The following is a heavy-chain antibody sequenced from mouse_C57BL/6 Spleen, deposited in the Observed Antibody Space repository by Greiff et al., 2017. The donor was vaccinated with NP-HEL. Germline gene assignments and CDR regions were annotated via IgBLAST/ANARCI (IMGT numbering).Heavy chain of an antibody. D-gene: IGHD2-1*01. CDR3: TRGGNPFAY. CDR1: GFNIKDDY. V-gene: IGHV14-4*01. J-gene: IGHJ3*01. Sequence: VQLQQSGAELVRPGASVKLSCTASGFNIKDDYMHWVKQRPEQGLEWIGWIDPENGDTEYASKFQGKATITADTSSNTAYLQLSSLTSEDTAVYYCTRGGNPFAYWGQGTLVTVSA. CDR2: IDPENGDT.